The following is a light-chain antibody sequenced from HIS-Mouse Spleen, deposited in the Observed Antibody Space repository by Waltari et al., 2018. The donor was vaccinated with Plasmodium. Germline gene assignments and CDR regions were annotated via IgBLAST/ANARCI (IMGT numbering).Light chain of an antibody. CDR3: QQYDNLPPLFT. CDR1: QDISNY. J-gene: IGKJ3*01. CDR2: DAS. Sequence: DIQMTQSPSSLSASVGDRVPITCQASQDISNYLNWYQQKPGKAHKVLIYDASNLETGVPSRFSGSGSGTDFTFTISSLQPEDIATYYCQQYDNLPPLFTFGPGTKVDIK. V-gene: IGKV1-33*01.